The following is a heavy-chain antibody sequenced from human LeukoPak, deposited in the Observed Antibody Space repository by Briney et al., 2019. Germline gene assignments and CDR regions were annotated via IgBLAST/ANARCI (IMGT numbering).Heavy chain of an antibody. CDR3: ARGDRWYGPIRGYPYYFDY. CDR1: GGSFNGYY. J-gene: IGHJ4*02. CDR2: INHSGST. D-gene: IGHD3-10*01. Sequence: SETLSLTCAVYGGSFNGYYWSWIRQPPGKGLEWIGEINHSGSTNYNPSLKSRVTISVDTSKNQFSLKLSSVTAADTAVYYCARGDRWYGPIRGYPYYFDYWGQGTLVTVSS. V-gene: IGHV4-34*01.